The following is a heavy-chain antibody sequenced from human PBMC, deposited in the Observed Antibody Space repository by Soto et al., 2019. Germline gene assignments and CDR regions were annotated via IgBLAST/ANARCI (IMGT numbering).Heavy chain of an antibody. Sequence: QVQLVQSGAEVKKPGASVKVSCKASGYTFTSYDINWVRQATGQGPEWMGWMNPNTGERGYAQNFQGRLTMTRDTTLGTAYIELSNLRFEDTAVYYCARDYGGNSGWFDPWGQGTLVTVSS. D-gene: IGHD4-17*01. CDR3: ARDYGGNSGWFDP. V-gene: IGHV1-8*01. J-gene: IGHJ5*02. CDR1: GYTFTSYD. CDR2: MNPNTGER.